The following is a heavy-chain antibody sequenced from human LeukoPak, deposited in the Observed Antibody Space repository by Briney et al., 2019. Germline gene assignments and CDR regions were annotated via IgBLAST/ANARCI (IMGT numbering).Heavy chain of an antibody. D-gene: IGHD3-22*01. CDR3: ARDLAPSSGYPKSVFDY. J-gene: IGHJ4*02. CDR1: GFTFSSYA. CDR2: ISYDGSNK. Sequence: GRSLRLSCAASGFTFSSYAMHWVRQAPGKGLEWVAVISYDGSNKYYADSVKGRFTISRDNSKSTLYLQMNSLRAEDTAVYYCARDLAPSSGYPKSVFDYWGQGTLVTVSS. V-gene: IGHV3-30-3*01.